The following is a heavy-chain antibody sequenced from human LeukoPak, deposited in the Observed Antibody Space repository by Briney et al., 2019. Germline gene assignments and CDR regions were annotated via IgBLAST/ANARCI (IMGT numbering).Heavy chain of an antibody. Sequence: SETLSLTCTVPGGSISSYYWSWIRQPPGKGLEWIGYIYYSGSTNYNPSLKSRVTISVDTSKNQFSLKLSSVTAADTAVYYCARNFVVVSSLGFDPWGQGTLVTVSS. V-gene: IGHV4-59*01. CDR3: ARNFVVVSSLGFDP. CDR1: GGSISSYY. D-gene: IGHD2-2*01. J-gene: IGHJ5*02. CDR2: IYYSGST.